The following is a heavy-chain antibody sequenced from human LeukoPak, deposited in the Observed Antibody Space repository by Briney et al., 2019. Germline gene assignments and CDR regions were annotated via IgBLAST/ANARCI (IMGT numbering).Heavy chain of an antibody. D-gene: IGHD3-22*01. CDR1: GGSISSYF. Sequence: PSETLSLTCTVSGGSISSYFWSWIRQPPGKALEWIGYISYSGNTNYNPSLKSRVTISVDTSKNQFSLKLSAVTAADTAVYYCARHSSGYYYSPLDYWGQGTLVTVSS. CDR2: ISYSGNT. V-gene: IGHV4-59*08. CDR3: ARHSSGYYYSPLDY. J-gene: IGHJ4*02.